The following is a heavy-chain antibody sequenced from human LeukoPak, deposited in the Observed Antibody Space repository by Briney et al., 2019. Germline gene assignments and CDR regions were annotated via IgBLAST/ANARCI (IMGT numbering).Heavy chain of an antibody. D-gene: IGHD3-22*01. J-gene: IGHJ4*02. CDR1: GGSISSTTYY. CDR3: ARVYYYDTSGPFDY. Sequence: PSETLSLTCTVSGGSISSTTYYWGWIRQPRGKGLEWIGSIYYSGSTYYNPSLKSRVTISVDTSKNQFSLRLNSVTAADTAVYYCARVYYYDTSGPFDYWGQGTLVTVSS. CDR2: IYYSGST. V-gene: IGHV4-39*01.